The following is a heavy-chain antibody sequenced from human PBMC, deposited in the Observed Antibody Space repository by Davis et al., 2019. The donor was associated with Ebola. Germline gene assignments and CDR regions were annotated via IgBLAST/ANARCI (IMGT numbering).Heavy chain of an antibody. V-gene: IGHV3-21*05. D-gene: IGHD6-13*01. CDR3: FLSAAFV. CDR1: GFTFSSSS. Sequence: SLKISCAASGFTFSSSSMNWVRQAPGKGLEWVSYISSSSSYTNYADSVKGRFTIARDNAKNSLYLQMNSLRAEDTAVYYCFLSAAFVWGQGTTVTVSS. CDR2: ISSSSSYT. J-gene: IGHJ6*02.